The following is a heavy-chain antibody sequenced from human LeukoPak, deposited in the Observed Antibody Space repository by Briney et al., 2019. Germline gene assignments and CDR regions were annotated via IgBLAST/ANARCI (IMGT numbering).Heavy chain of an antibody. J-gene: IGHJ4*02. V-gene: IGHV4-34*01. CDR2: INHSGST. CDR3: ARCEKYSGYDLWALYFDY. Sequence: SETLSLTCAVYGGSFSGYYWSWIRQPPGKGLEWIGEINHSGSTNYSPSLKSRVTISVDTSKNQFSLKLSSVTAADTAVYYCARCEKYSGYDLWALYFDYWGQGTLVTVSS. CDR1: GGSFSGYY. D-gene: IGHD5-12*01.